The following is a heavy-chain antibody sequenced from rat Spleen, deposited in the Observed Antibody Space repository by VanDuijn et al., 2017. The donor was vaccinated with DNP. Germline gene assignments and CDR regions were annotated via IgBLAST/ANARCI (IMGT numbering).Heavy chain of an antibody. V-gene: IGHV3-1*01. Sequence: VQLQESGPGLVKPSQSLSLTCSVTGDSITSTYWGWIRKFPRNQLEWVGHISYSGTASHNPSLKSRISITRDTSKNQFFLRLNSVTTEDTATYYCARWNMGTSTLDYWGQGVMVTVSS. CDR3: ARWNMGTSTLDY. CDR2: ISYSGTA. D-gene: IGHD1-5*01. J-gene: IGHJ2*01. CDR1: GDSITSTY.